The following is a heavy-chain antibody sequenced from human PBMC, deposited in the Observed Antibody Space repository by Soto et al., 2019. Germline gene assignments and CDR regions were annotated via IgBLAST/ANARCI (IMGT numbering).Heavy chain of an antibody. CDR2: ISGSGGST. CDR1: GFTFSSYA. CDR3: VKAEDSGYGSYFDY. J-gene: IGHJ4*02. V-gene: IGHV3-23*01. D-gene: IGHD3-22*01. Sequence: PGGSLRLSCASSGFTFSSYAMSWCRQAPGKGLEWVSAISGSGGSTYYADSVKGRFTISRDNSKNTLYLQMNSLRAEDTAVYYCVKAEDSGYGSYFDYWGQGTMVTVSS.